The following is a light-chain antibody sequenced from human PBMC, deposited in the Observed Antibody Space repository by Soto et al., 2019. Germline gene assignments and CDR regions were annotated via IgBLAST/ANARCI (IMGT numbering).Light chain of an antibody. CDR3: QQYNGYWT. CDR1: QSISDS. J-gene: IGKJ1*01. Sequence: DIQMTQSPSTLSASVGDRVTITCRASQSISDSLAWYQQKPGKAPKLLIYEASSLKSGVPSRFSGSRAGTEYTLTISSVQPADFATYYCQQYNGYWTFGQGTKVEIK. CDR2: EAS. V-gene: IGKV1-5*03.